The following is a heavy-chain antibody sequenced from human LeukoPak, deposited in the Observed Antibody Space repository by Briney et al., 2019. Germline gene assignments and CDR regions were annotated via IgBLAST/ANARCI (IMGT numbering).Heavy chain of an antibody. J-gene: IGHJ4*02. V-gene: IGHV5-51*01. CDR1: GYSINNYW. CDR2: IYPGDSDT. Sequence: GESLKISCKGSGYSINNYWIGWVRQMPGKGLEWMGIIYPGDSDTRYSPSFQGQVTISADKSISTAYLQWSSLKASDTAMYYCARETAGLDYGDYPTEFDYWGQGTLVTVSS. D-gene: IGHD4-17*01. CDR3: ARETAGLDYGDYPTEFDY.